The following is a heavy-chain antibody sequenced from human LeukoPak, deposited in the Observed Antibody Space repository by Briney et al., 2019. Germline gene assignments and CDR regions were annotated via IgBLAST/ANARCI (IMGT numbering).Heavy chain of an antibody. CDR1: GFTFSSYA. CDR3: ASVSGYDSGDDFQH. Sequence: GGSLRLSCAASGFTFSSYAMHWVRQAPGKGLECVAVISYDGSNKYYADSVKGRFTISRDNSKNTLYLQMNSLRAEDTAVYYCASVSGYDSGDDFQHWGQGTLVTVSS. J-gene: IGHJ1*01. V-gene: IGHV3-30*04. CDR2: ISYDGSNK. D-gene: IGHD5-12*01.